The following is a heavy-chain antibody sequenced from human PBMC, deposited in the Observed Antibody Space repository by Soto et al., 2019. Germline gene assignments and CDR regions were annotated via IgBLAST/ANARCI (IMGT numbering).Heavy chain of an antibody. D-gene: IGHD4-17*01. CDR2: IYPGDFDT. V-gene: IGHV5-51*01. J-gene: IGHJ6*02. CDR1: GYIFTLYW. Sequence: GESLKISCKASGYIFTLYWIGWVRQMPGKGLEWMGIIYPGDFDTRYSPSFQGQVTISADKSISTASLQWSSLKASDTAVYYCARQSPTPGYYYFSYGMDVWGQGTTVTVSS. CDR3: ARQSPTPGYYYFSYGMDV.